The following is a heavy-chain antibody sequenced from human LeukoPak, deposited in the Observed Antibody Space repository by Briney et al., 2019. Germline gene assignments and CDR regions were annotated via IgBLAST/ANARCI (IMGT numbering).Heavy chain of an antibody. D-gene: IGHD3-22*01. J-gene: IGHJ3*02. CDR3: ARDPTYYYDSSGYYTDAFDI. CDR2: IYHSGST. CDR1: GGSISSSNW. V-gene: IGHV4-4*02. Sequence: SGTLSLTCAVSGGSISSSNWWSWVRQPPGKGLEWIGEIYHSGSTNYNPSLKSRVTISVDKSKNQFSLKLSSVTAADTAVYYCARDPTYYYDSSGYYTDAFDIWGQGTMVTVSS.